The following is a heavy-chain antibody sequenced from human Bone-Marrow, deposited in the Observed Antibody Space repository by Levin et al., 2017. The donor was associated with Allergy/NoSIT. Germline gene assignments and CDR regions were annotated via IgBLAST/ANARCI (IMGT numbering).Heavy chain of an antibody. CDR1: GFTFSSYA. D-gene: IGHD6-19*01. Sequence: GESLKISCAASGFTFSSYAMHWVRQAPGKGLEWVAVISYDRSNKYYADSVKGRFTISRDNSKNTLYLLMNSLRAEDTAVYYCARVLSPSSSSLGYWGQGTLVTVSS. CDR3: ARVLSPSSSSLGY. J-gene: IGHJ4*02. CDR2: ISYDRSNK. V-gene: IGHV3-30-3*01.